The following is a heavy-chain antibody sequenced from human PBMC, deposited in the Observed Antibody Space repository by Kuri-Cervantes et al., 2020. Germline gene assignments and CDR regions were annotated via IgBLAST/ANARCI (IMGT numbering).Heavy chain of an antibody. CDR1: GGSLSRSNYY. CDR2: IHRGSP. V-gene: IGHV4-39*07. Sequence: SETLSLTCTVSGGSLSRSNYYWGWIRQPPGKGLEWIGSIHRGSPYYNPSLKSRVTISVDTSKNQFSLKLSPVTAADTAVYYCARVGVVVAATMGVWGQGTLVTVSS. J-gene: IGHJ4*02. CDR3: ARVGVVVAATMGV. D-gene: IGHD2-15*01.